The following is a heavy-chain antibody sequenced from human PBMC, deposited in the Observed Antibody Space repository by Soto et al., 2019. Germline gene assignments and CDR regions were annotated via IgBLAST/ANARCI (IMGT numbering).Heavy chain of an antibody. V-gene: IGHV4-31*03. J-gene: IGHJ6*02. CDR1: GGSISSGGYY. Sequence: SETLSLTCTVSGGSISSGGYYWSWIRQHPGKGPEWIGYIYYSGSTYYNPSLKSRVTISVDTSKNQFSLKLSSVTAADTAVYYCARNGNFGQYGMDVWGQGTTVTVSS. D-gene: IGHD3-3*01. CDR2: IYYSGST. CDR3: ARNGNFGQYGMDV.